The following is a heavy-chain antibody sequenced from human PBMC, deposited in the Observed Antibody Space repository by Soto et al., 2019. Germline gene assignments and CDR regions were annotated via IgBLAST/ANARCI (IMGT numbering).Heavy chain of an antibody. Sequence: QITLKESGPTLVKPTQTLTLTCTFSGFSLSTSGVGVGWIRQPPGKALEWLAVIYWDDYKHYSPSLKSRLTSTNETSKNHVVPTMPTLYPVGTATYSCAHKGYGDYPLDYWGQGTRLTVSS. V-gene: IGHV2-5*02. CDR1: GFSLSTSGVG. J-gene: IGHJ4*02. CDR2: IYWDDYK. D-gene: IGHD4-17*01. CDR3: AHKGYGDYPLDY.